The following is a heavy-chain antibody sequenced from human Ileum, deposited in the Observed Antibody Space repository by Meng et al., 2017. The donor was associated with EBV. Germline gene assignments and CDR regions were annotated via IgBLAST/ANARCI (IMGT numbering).Heavy chain of an antibody. J-gene: IGHJ4*02. CDR3: ARVGQWLPIDY. CDR2: IYHSGST. V-gene: IGHV4-4*02. Sequence: QVQLQWWGPGLVQPSRTRSLTGAVSGGSISSSTWWSWVRQHPGKGLEWIGEIYHSGSTNYNPSLKSRVTISVDKSKNQFSLNLSSVTAADTAMYYCARVGQWLPIDYWGQGTLVTVSS. D-gene: IGHD6-19*01. CDR1: GGSISSSTW.